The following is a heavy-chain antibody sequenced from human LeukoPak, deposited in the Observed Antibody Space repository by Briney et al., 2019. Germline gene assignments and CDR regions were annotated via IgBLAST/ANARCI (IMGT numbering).Heavy chain of an antibody. J-gene: IGHJ3*02. D-gene: IGHD3-16*01. CDR3: ARAQGGAFDI. CDR2: IHYSGST. Sequence: PSETLSLTCTVSGGSIRSYYWSWIRQPPGKGLEWIGYIHYSGSTNYNPSLKSRVTISLDTSSNQFSLKVNSVTAADTAVYFCARAQGGAFDIWGQGTMVTVSS. CDR1: GGSIRSYY. V-gene: IGHV4-59*01.